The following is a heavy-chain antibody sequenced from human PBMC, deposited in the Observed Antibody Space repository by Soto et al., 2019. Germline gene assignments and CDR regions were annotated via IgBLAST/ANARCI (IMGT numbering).Heavy chain of an antibody. CDR2: ISGSGGST. Sequence: GGSLRLSCAASGFTFSSYAMSWVRQAPGKGLEWVSAISGSGGSTYYADSVKGRFTISRDNSKNTLYLQMNSLRVEDTAVYYCAKGVKQVVVAATVDYWGQGTLVTVSS. D-gene: IGHD2-15*01. J-gene: IGHJ4*02. CDR1: GFTFSSYA. V-gene: IGHV3-23*01. CDR3: AKGVKQVVVAATVDY.